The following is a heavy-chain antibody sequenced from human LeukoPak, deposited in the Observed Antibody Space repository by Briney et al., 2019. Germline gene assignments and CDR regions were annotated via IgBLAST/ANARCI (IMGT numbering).Heavy chain of an antibody. CDR1: GFTFSDYW. CDR2: IRQDDSEK. J-gene: IGHJ4*02. CDR3: ATDRKVGTWDPRFNY. D-gene: IGHD4-23*01. V-gene: IGHV3-7*01. Sequence: PGVSLRLYCSASGFTFSDYWMMWLRQAPGKGLEWVGNIRQDDSEKNYVDSVKGRFTISRDNAKFSLYLQMNSLRAEDTAIYYCATDRKVGTWDPRFNYWGQGTLVTVSS.